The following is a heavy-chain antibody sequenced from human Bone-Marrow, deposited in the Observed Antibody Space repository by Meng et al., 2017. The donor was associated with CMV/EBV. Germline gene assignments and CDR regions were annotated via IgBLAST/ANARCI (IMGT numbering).Heavy chain of an antibody. CDR2: IWYDGSNK. D-gene: IGHD3-9*01. J-gene: IGHJ4*02. CDR1: SYG. CDR3: AKSVRVTNYDILTGYSYYFDY. Sequence: SYGMPWVRQAPGKGLEWVAVIWYDGSNKYYADSVKGRFTISRDNSKNTLYLQMNSLRAEDTAVYYCAKSVRVTNYDILTGYSYYFDYWGQGTLVTVSS. V-gene: IGHV3-33*06.